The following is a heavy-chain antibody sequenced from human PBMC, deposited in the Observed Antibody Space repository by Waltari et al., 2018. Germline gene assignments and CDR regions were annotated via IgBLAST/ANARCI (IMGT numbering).Heavy chain of an antibody. D-gene: IGHD3-10*01. CDR2: ISYSGST. Sequence: QVQLQESGPGLVKPSATLSLTCPVPGDSLNPFYWSWIRQPPGKGLEWIGYISYSGSTSYNPSLKSRLTMSVDTSKNQFSLKLTSVTAADTAVYYCARERSMVRGISWFDPWGQGTLVTVSS. V-gene: IGHV4-59*01. CDR1: GDSLNPFY. CDR3: ARERSMVRGISWFDP. J-gene: IGHJ5*02.